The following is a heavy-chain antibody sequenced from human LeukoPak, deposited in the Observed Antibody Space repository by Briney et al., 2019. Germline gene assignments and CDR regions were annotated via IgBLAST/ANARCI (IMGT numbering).Heavy chain of an antibody. J-gene: IGHJ4*02. CDR2: IYYSGST. CDR3: ARHTPSGPYYDSSGYGRLDY. D-gene: IGHD3-22*01. CDR1: GGSNISSSHY. V-gene: IGHV4-39*01. Sequence: PSETLSLTCSVSGGSNISSSHYWGWIRQSPGKGLEWIGSIYYSGSTYYNPSLKSRVTISVDTSRNQFSLKLSSVTAADTAVYFCARHTPSGPYYDSSGYGRLDYWGQGTLVTVSS.